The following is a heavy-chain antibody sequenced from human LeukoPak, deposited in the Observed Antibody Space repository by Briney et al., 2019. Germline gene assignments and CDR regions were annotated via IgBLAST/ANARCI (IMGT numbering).Heavy chain of an antibody. Sequence: GASVKVSCKASGYTFTGYYMHWVRQAPGQGLEWTGWINPNGGGTNYAQKFQGRVTMTRNTSTSTVYMELRSLRSEDTAVYYCARGVSRAARPYYYYYYMDVWGKGTTVTVSS. CDR2: INPNGGGT. D-gene: IGHD6-6*01. CDR3: ARGVSRAARPYYYYYYMDV. J-gene: IGHJ6*03. V-gene: IGHV1-2*02. CDR1: GYTFTGYY.